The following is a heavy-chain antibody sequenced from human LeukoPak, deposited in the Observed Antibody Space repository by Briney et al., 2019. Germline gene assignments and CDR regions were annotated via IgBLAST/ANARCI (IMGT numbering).Heavy chain of an antibody. V-gene: IGHV3-23*01. Sequence: GGSLRLSCAASGFTFGNYAMTWVRQAPGKGLEWVSGISGSGGTTYYADSVKGRFTISRDNPENTLYLQMNSLRAEDTAVYYCATDRNSGKYYDYWGQGTLVTVSS. CDR3: ATDRNSGKYYDY. CDR1: GFTFGNYA. D-gene: IGHD1-26*01. CDR2: ISGSGGTT. J-gene: IGHJ4*02.